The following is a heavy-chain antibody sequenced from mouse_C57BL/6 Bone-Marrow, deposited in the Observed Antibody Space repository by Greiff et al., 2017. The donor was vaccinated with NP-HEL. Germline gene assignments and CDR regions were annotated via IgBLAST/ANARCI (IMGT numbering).Heavy chain of an antibody. Sequence: LVESGAELARPGASVKLSCKASGYTFTSYGISWVKQRTGQGLEWIGEIYPRSGNTYYNEKFKGKATLTADKSSSTAYMELRSLTSEDSAVYFCARWNYGSTRYFDVWGTGTTVTVSS. CDR3: ARWNYGSTRYFDV. CDR1: GYTFTSYG. D-gene: IGHD1-1*01. CDR2: IYPRSGNT. J-gene: IGHJ1*03. V-gene: IGHV1-81*01.